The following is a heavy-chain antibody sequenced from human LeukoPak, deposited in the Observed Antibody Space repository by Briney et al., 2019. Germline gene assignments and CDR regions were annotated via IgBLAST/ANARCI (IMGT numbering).Heavy chain of an antibody. Sequence: SETLSLTCTVSGYSISSGYYWGWIRQPPGKGLEWIGSIYHSGSTYYNPSLKSRVTISVDTSKNQFSLKLSSVTAADTAVYYCARQSYWNQDIDYWGQGTLVTVSS. CDR1: GYSISSGYY. V-gene: IGHV4-38-2*02. CDR2: IYHSGST. D-gene: IGHD1-1*01. CDR3: ARQSYWNQDIDY. J-gene: IGHJ4*02.